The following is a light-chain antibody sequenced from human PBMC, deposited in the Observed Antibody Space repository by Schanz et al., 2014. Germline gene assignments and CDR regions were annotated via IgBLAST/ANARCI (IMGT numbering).Light chain of an antibody. J-gene: IGKJ4*01. CDR2: GAS. CDR3: HQYGSSPRT. CDR1: QSVSSTY. Sequence: EVVLMQSPGTLSLSPGERATLSCRASQSVSSTYLAWYQQKAGQAPRLLVYGASSRASGIPARFSGSGSGTDFTLSISSLEPEDFAVYYCHQYGSSPRTFGGGTKVEIK. V-gene: IGKV3-20*01.